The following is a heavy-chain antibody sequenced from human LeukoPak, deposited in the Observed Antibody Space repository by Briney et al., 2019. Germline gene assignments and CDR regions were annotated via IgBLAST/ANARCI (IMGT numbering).Heavy chain of an antibody. Sequence: KPSETLSLTCTVSGGSISSYYWSWIRQPPGKGLEWIGYIYYSGSTNYNPSLKSRVTISVDTSKNQFSLKLSSVTAADTAVYYCARNNYGSGTPDWGQGTLVTVSS. V-gene: IGHV4-59*01. J-gene: IGHJ4*02. D-gene: IGHD3-10*01. CDR2: IYYSGST. CDR3: ARNNYGSGTPD. CDR1: GGSISSYY.